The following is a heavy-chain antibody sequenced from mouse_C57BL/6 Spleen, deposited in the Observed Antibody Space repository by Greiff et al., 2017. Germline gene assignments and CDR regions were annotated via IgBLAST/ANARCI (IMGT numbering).Heavy chain of an antibody. J-gene: IGHJ2*01. V-gene: IGHV1-80*01. D-gene: IGHD2-5*01. Sequence: VQLQQSGAELVKPGASVKISCKASGYAFSSYWMNWVKQRPGKGLEWIGQIYPGDGDTNYNGKFKGKATLTADKSSSTAYMQLSSLTSEDSAVYFCAREGYYSNYLGYWGQGTTLTVSS. CDR1: GYAFSSYW. CDR2: IYPGDGDT. CDR3: AREGYYSNYLGY.